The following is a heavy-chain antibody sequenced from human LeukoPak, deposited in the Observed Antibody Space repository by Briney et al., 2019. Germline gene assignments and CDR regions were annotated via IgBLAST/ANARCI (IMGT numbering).Heavy chain of an antibody. V-gene: IGHV4-34*01. D-gene: IGHD3-3*01. CDR2: INHSGST. CDR1: GGPFSGYY. J-gene: IGHJ4*02. CDR3: TCTFGVVTYYFDY. Sequence: PSETLSLTCAVYGGPFSGYYWSWIRQPPGKGLEWIGEINHSGSTNYNPSLKSRVTISVDTSKNQFSLKLSSVTAADTAVYYCTCTFGVVTYYFDYWGQGTLVTVSS.